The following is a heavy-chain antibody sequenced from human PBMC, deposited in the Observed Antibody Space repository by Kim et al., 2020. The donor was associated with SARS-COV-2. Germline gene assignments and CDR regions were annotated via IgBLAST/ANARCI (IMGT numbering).Heavy chain of an antibody. CDR2: ITGNGVNT. J-gene: IGHJ4*02. V-gene: IGHV3-23*01. D-gene: IGHD2-15*01. Sequence: GGSLRLSCAASGFTFNNYAMSWVRQTPGKGLEWVSGITGNGVNTYHADSVKGRFTISRDNSKNTLYLQMNSLRADGTAVYYCAKAPITTCSDVTCYPFDSWGQGTLVTV. CDR3: AKAPITTCSDVTCYPFDS. CDR1: GFTFNNYA.